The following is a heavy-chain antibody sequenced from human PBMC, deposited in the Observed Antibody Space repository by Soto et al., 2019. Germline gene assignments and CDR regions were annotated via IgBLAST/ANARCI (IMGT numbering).Heavy chain of an antibody. J-gene: IGHJ3*02. D-gene: IGHD3-10*01. CDR1: GASSSSGGSY. CDR2: IYYRGNS. Sequence: SETLSLTCTVSGASSSSGGSYWSWIRQHPGKGLEWIGYIYYRGNSYYNPSLKSRVTISVDTSKNQFFLKLSSVTAADTAVYYCARVWGGAFDIWGQGTVVT. CDR3: ARVWGGAFDI. V-gene: IGHV4-31*03.